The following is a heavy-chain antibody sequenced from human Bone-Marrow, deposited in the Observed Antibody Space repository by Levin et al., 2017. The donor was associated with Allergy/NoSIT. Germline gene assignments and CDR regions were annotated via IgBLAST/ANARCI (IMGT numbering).Heavy chain of an antibody. Sequence: SLKISCAASGFTFDDYGMHWVRQAPGKGLEWVSSIDWNSRSIGYADSVKGRFTISRDNAKKSLYLQMNSLREEDTALYYCARETIVGAAFYYYGMDVWGQGTTVTVSS. CDR1: GFTFDDYG. V-gene: IGHV3-9*01. CDR2: IDWNSRSI. D-gene: IGHD1-26*01. J-gene: IGHJ6*02. CDR3: ARETIVGAAFYYYGMDV.